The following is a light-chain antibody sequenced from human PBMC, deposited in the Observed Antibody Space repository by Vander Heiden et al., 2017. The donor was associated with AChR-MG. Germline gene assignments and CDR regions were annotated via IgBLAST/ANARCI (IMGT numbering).Light chain of an antibody. CDR3: HQRYGSPLT. CDR2: TAS. CDR1: QYITRF. V-gene: IGKV1-39*01. J-gene: IGKJ4*02. Sequence: DIQMTQSPSSLSASIGDRVTITCRSSQYITRFVNWYQQRAGEAPNLLIHTASNLQSAVPPRFSGRGSGTDFTLTISGLQPEDFATYYCHQRYGSPLTLGGGTKVEIK.